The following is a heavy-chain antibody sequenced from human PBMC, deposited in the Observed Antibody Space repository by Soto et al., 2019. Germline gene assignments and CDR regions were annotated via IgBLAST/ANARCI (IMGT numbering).Heavy chain of an antibody. J-gene: IGHJ5*02. CDR2: IYYSGST. D-gene: IGHD3-3*01. V-gene: IGHV4-59*08. CDR1: GGSISSYY. Sequence: SSETLSLTCTVSGGSISSYYWTWIRQPPGKGLEWIGYIYYSGSTYYNPSLKSRVTISVDTSKNQFSLKLSSVTAADTAVYYCARHSPPQITTSLDWFDPWGQGTLVTVSS. CDR3: ARHSPPQITTSLDWFDP.